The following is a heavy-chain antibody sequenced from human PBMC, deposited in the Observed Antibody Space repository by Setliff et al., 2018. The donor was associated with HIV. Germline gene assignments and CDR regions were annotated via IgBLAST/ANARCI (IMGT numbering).Heavy chain of an antibody. Sequence: SETLSLTCAVFGGSFTDIGGSFTDYYWIWIRLPPGKGLEWIGEINHSGSTNYNPSFKSRVTISVDTSKNQFSLRVNSVTAADTAVYYCARSLVPSGYYYGRHAFDIWGQGTKVTVSS. J-gene: IGHJ3*02. D-gene: IGHD3-22*01. CDR3: ARSLVPSGYYYGRHAFDI. CDR2: INHSGST. CDR1: GGSFTDIGGSFTDYY. V-gene: IGHV4-34*01.